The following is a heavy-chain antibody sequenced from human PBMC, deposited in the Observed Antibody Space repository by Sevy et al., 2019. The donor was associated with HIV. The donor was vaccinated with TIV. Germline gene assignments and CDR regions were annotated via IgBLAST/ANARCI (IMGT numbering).Heavy chain of an antibody. D-gene: IGHD3-3*01. Sequence: GGSLRLSCTASGFTFGDYAMSWVRQAPGKGLEWVGFIRSKAYGGTTEYAASVKGRFTISRDDSKSIAYLQMNSLKTEDTAVYYCTGVPLPTYYDFWSGYSDAFDIWGQGTMVTVSS. CDR2: IRSKAYGGTT. CDR3: TGVPLPTYYDFWSGYSDAFDI. V-gene: IGHV3-49*04. CDR1: GFTFGDYA. J-gene: IGHJ3*02.